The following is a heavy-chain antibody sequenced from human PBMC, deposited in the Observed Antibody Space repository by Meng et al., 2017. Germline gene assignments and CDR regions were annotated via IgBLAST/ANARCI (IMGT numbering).Heavy chain of an antibody. J-gene: IGHJ4*02. Sequence: VHLVQSGAGVEKPGASVKVSCKASGYTFTSYDINWVRQATGQGLEWMGWMNPNSGNTGYAQKFQGRVTMTRNTSISTAYMELSSLRSEDTAVYYCARGPNRWTGFDYWGQGTLVTVSS. CDR2: MNPNSGNT. D-gene: IGHD3/OR15-3a*01. CDR3: ARGPNRWTGFDY. CDR1: GYTFTSYD. V-gene: IGHV1-8*01.